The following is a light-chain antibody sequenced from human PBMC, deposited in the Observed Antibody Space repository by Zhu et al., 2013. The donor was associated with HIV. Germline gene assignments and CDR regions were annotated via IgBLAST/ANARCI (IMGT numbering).Light chain of an antibody. CDR2: GAS. CDR1: QSVSSN. V-gene: IGKV3-15*01. CDR3: QQYNNWPPVT. J-gene: IGKJ5*01. Sequence: VLTQSPVTLSLSPGERATLSCRASQSVSSNLAWYQQKPGQAPRLLIYGASTRATGIPARFSGSGSGTEFTLTISSLQSEDFAVYYCQQYNNWPPVTFGQGTRLEIK.